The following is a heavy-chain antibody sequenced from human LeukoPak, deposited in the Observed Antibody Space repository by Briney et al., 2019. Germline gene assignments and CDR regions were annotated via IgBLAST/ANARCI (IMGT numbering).Heavy chain of an antibody. D-gene: IGHD2/OR15-2a*01. CDR2: INPNTGGT. J-gene: IGHJ4*02. CDR1: GYTFTDYY. V-gene: IGHV1-2*02. CDR3: ARGLPGILRVPSDY. Sequence: ASVTVSCKTSGYTFTDYYMHWVRQAPGQGLEWMGWINPNTGGTKYAQKFQGRVTMTRDTSISTAYMDLSRLRSDDTAVYYCARGLPGILRVPSDYWGQGILVSVSS.